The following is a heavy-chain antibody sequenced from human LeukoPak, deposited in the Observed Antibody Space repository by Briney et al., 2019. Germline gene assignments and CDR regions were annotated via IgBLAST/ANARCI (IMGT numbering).Heavy chain of an antibody. J-gene: IGHJ4*02. CDR3: ASPVANSYGFDY. CDR2: INAGNGNT. V-gene: IGHV1-3*01. CDR1: GYTFTSYG. Sequence: ASVKVSCKASGYTFTSYGISWVRQAPGQRLEWMGWINAGNGNTKYSQKFQGRVTITRDTSASIAYMELSSLRSEDTAVYYCASPVANSYGFDYWGQGTLVTVSS. D-gene: IGHD5-18*01.